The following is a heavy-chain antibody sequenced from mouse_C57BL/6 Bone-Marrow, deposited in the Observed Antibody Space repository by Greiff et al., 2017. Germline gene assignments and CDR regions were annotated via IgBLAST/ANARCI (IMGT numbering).Heavy chain of an antibody. CDR1: GYTFTSYW. CDR3: ARAYYSNHWYFDV. CDR2: INPSNGGT. Sequence: QVHVKQPGTELVKPGASVKLSCKASGYTFTSYWMHWVKQRPGQGLEWIGNINPSNGGTNYNEKFKSKATLTVDKSSSTAYMQLSSLTSEDSAVYDCARAYYSNHWYFDVWGTGTTVTVSS. V-gene: IGHV1-53*01. D-gene: IGHD2-5*01. J-gene: IGHJ1*03.